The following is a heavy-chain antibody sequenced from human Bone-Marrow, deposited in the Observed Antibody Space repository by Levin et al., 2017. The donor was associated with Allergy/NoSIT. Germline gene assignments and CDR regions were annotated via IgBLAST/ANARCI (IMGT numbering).Heavy chain of an antibody. Sequence: GESLKISCEASGFNFSAYYKHWVRQVPGKGLMSVSCLSSDGTYPTYADSARGRFTISRDNVKNTLYLHMNSLRAEDTAIYYCAFAAGTVYWGQGTLVAVSS. CDR1: GFNFSAYY. D-gene: IGHD6-13*01. J-gene: IGHJ4*02. V-gene: IGHV3-74*03. CDR2: LSSDGTYP. CDR3: AFAAGTVY.